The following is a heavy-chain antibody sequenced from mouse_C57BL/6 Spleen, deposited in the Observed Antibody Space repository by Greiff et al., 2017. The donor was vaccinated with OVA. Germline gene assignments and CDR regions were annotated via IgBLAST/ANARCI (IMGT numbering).Heavy chain of an antibody. Sequence: EVQLQQSGPELVKPGASVKISCKASGYTFTDYYMNWVKQSHGKSLEWIGDINPNNGGTSYNQKFKGKATLTVDKSSSTAYMELRSLTSEDSAVYYCARANWDGGPYFDYWGQGTTLTVSS. V-gene: IGHV1-26*01. CDR3: ARANWDGGPYFDY. CDR1: GYTFTDYY. D-gene: IGHD4-1*01. J-gene: IGHJ2*01. CDR2: INPNNGGT.